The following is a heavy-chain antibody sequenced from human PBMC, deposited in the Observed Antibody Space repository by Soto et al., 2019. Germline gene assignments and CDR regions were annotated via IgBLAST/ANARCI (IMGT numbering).Heavy chain of an antibody. Sequence: SSVKVSCKASGYTFTSYGISWVRQAPGQGLEWMGWISAYNGNTNYAQKLQGRVTMTTDTSTSTAYMELRSLRSDDTAVYYCARGRYSYGYSPFDYWGQGTLVTVSS. J-gene: IGHJ4*02. V-gene: IGHV1-18*01. CDR1: GYTFTSYG. CDR2: ISAYNGNT. CDR3: ARGRYSYGYSPFDY. D-gene: IGHD5-18*01.